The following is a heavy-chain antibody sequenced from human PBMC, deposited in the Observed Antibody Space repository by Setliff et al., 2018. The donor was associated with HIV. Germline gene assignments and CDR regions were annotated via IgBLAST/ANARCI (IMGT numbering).Heavy chain of an antibody. CDR3: ARQSTVAAAGFDF. V-gene: IGHV4-34*01. D-gene: IGHD6-13*01. J-gene: IGHJ4*02. CDR2: INRSGSA. CDR1: GGSFSGHS. Sequence: SETLPLTCAVYGGSFSGHSWTWIRQPPGKGLEWIGEINRSGSANYNRSLKSRVTMSVDTSKRQFSLKLDSVTAADTAIYYCARQSTVAAAGFDFWGQGTLVTVSS.